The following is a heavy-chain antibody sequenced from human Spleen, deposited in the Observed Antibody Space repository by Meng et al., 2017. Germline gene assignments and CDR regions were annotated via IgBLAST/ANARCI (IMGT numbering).Heavy chain of an antibody. V-gene: IGHV4-39*01. CDR3: VRSSGWVKTGFDP. D-gene: IGHD6-19*01. J-gene: IGHJ5*02. CDR1: GGSISGSSYY. CDR2: IGHSGFT. Sequence: QLQLQESGPGLVKPSETLSPTCTVSGGSISGSSYYWGWIRQPPGKGLEWIGSIGHSGFTYYTPSLKSRVTVSIDTSRNQFSLWLTSVTAADTAVYYCVRSSGWVKTGFDPWGQGTLVTVSS.